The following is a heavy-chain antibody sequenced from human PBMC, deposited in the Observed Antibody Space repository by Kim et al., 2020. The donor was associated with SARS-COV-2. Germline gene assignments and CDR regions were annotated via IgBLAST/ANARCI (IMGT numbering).Heavy chain of an antibody. D-gene: IGHD3-9*01. CDR2: ISYDGSNK. J-gene: IGHJ4*02. CDR1: GFTFSSYA. V-gene: IGHV3-30*04. Sequence: GGSLRLSCAASGFTFSSYAMHWVRQAPGKGLEWVAVISYDGSNKYYADSVKGRFTISRDNSKNTLYLQMNSLRAEDTAVYYSARVISYKDILTGSADYWGQGTLVTVSS. CDR3: ARVISYKDILTGSADY.